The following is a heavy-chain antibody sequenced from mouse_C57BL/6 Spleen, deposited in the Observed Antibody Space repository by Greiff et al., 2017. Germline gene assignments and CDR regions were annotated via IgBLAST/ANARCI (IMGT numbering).Heavy chain of an antibody. D-gene: IGHD4-1*02. Sequence: VQVVESGPELVKPGASVKISCKASGYSFTSYYIHWVKQRPGQGLEWIGWIYPGSGNTKYNEKFKGKATLTADTSSSTAYMQLSSLTSEDSAVYYCAREQLGRFDYWGQGTTLTVSS. J-gene: IGHJ2*01. CDR1: GYSFTSYY. CDR3: AREQLGRFDY. V-gene: IGHV1-66*01. CDR2: IYPGSGNT.